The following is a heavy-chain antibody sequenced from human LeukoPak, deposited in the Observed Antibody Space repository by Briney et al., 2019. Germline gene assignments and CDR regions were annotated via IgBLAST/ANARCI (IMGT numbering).Heavy chain of an antibody. J-gene: IGHJ4*02. CDR1: GGSISSYY. CDR3: ARDSSGWYYFDY. D-gene: IGHD6-19*01. V-gene: IGHV4-59*01. Sequence: SETLSLTCTVSGGSISSYYWSWIRQPPGKGLEWIGYIYYSGSTNYNPSLKSRVTISLDTSKNQFPLKLSSVTAADTAVYYCARDSSGWYYFDYWGQGTQVTVSS. CDR2: IYYSGST.